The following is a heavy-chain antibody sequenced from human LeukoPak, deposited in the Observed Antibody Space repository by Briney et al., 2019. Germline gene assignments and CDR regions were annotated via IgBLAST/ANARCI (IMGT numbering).Heavy chain of an antibody. Sequence: GGSLRLSCAASGFTFSSYAMSWVRQAPGKGLEWVSAISGSGGSTYYADSVKGRFTISRDNSKNTLYLQMNSLRAEDTAVYYCAKYKQQLVRTNYFDYWRQGTLVTVSS. D-gene: IGHD6-13*01. J-gene: IGHJ4*02. CDR3: AKYKQQLVRTNYFDY. CDR2: ISGSGGST. CDR1: GFTFSSYA. V-gene: IGHV3-23*01.